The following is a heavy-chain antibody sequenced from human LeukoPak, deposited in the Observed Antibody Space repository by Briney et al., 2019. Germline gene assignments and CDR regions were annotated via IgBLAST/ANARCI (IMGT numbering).Heavy chain of an antibody. CDR3: ARISGSYDGFDF. CDR1: GYTFTSYA. J-gene: IGHJ4*02. D-gene: IGHD1-26*01. CDR2: INAGNGNT. Sequence: GESLKISCKASGYTFTSYAMHWVRQAPGQRLEWMGWINAGNGNTKYSQEFQGRVTITRDTSASTAYMELSSLRSEDTAVYYCARISGSYDGFDFWGQGTLVTVSS. V-gene: IGHV1-3*01.